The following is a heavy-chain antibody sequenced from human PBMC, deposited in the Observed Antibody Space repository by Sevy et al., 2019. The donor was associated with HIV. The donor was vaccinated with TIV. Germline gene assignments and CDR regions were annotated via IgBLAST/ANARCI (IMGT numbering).Heavy chain of an antibody. Sequence: SQTLSLTCAISGDSVSSNSAAWNWIRQSPSRGLEWLGRTYYRSKWSNDYAVSVKSRITINPDTSKNQFSLQLNSVTPEDTAVYYCARVAVAGTGYYYYYMDVWGKGTTVTVSS. V-gene: IGHV6-1*01. CDR2: TYYRSKWSN. J-gene: IGHJ6*03. CDR1: GDSVSSNSAA. CDR3: ARVAVAGTGYYYYYMDV. D-gene: IGHD6-19*01.